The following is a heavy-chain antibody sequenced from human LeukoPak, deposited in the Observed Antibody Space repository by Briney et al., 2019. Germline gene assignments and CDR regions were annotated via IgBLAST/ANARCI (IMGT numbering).Heavy chain of an antibody. CDR3: AKDAQRGFDYSNSLEY. CDR2: IWTDGSNQ. CDR1: QFTFSHYG. Sequence: PVKSLTLSCVASQFTFSHYGMHWVRQAPGKGLEWVAVIWTDGSNQYYADSVKGRFTISRDNSQNTVYLQMNSLRAEDTAVYYCAKDAQRGFDYSNSLEYWGQGTLVTVSS. D-gene: IGHD4-11*01. J-gene: IGHJ4*02. V-gene: IGHV3-33*06.